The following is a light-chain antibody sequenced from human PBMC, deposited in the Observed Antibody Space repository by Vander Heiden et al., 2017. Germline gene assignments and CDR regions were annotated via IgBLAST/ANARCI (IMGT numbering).Light chain of an antibody. CDR1: SSNIGSNT. V-gene: IGLV1-44*01. CDR2: RNH. CDR3: AAWDDSLNGPV. Sequence: QSVLTQSPSASGAPGQRVTISCSGSSSNIGSNTVNCYHQLLATAPNLLISRNHQRPSGVPARSAGSKSRTSASLAMRALKSEDEDGYSCAAWDDSLNGPVFGGGTKLT. J-gene: IGLJ3*02.